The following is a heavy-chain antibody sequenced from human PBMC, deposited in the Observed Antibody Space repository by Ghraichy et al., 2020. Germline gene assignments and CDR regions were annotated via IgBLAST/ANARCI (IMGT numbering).Heavy chain of an antibody. J-gene: IGHJ2*01. CDR3: ARRGTEYWYFDI. Sequence: GESLNISCKGSGYSFTNYWIAWVRQMPGKGLEWMGIIYPGDSDTRYSPSFQGQVTIPADKPISTAYLQWSSLKASDTALYYCARRGTEYWYFDIWGRGTLVTVSS. V-gene: IGHV5-51*01. D-gene: IGHD3-16*01. CDR1: GYSFTNYW. CDR2: IYPGDSDT.